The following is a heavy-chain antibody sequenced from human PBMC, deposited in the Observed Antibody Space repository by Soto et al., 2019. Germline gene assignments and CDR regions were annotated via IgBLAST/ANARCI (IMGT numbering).Heavy chain of an antibody. Sequence: SETLSLTCTVSGDSISTYYWTWIRQPPGKGLEWIGFVYYTGSTNYNPSLKGRVTISVDTPNNQFSLKVSSVTAADTAVYYCGRRLALKPRYYFDDWSQGTLVTVSS. J-gene: IGHJ4*01. D-gene: IGHD2-21*01. CDR2: VYYTGST. V-gene: IGHV4-59*08. CDR3: GRRLALKPRYYFDD. CDR1: GDSISTYY.